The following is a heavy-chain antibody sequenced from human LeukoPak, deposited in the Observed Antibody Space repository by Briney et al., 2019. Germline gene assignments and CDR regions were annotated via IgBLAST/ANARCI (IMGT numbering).Heavy chain of an antibody. V-gene: IGHV4-34*12. CDR3: ARTTEGYCRGRSCYSYYYYMDV. Sequence: PSETLSLTCAVYGGSFSGYCWSWIRQPPGKGLEWIGKTIHGGRTNYNPSLKSRVTISVDTSKNQFSLKLSSVTAADTAVYYCARTTEGYCRGRSCYSYYYYMDVWGKGTTVTVSS. J-gene: IGHJ6*03. D-gene: IGHD2-15*01. CDR2: TIHGGRT. CDR1: GGSFSGYC.